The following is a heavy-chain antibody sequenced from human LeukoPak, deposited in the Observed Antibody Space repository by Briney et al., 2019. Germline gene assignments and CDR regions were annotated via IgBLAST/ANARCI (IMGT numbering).Heavy chain of an antibody. CDR2: IYYSGST. CDR1: GGSFSGYY. J-gene: IGHJ4*02. D-gene: IGHD6-13*01. V-gene: IGHV4-34*01. Sequence: PSETLSLTCAVYGGSFSGYYWSWIRQPPGQGLEYIGSIYYSGSTYYNPSLKSRVNMAVDTSKNQFSLKLSSVTAADTAVYYCATIVAAAARGFFDYWVQGTLVTVSS. CDR3: ATIVAAAARGFFDY.